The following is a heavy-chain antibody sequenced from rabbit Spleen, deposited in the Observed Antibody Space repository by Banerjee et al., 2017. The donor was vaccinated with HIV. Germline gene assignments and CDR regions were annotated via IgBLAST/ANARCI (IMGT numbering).Heavy chain of an antibody. J-gene: IGHJ4*01. Sequence: QEQLVESGGGLVKPEGSLKLSCTASGFSFSNKAVMCWVRQAPGKGLEWIACIYAGSSGTTYYASWAKGRLTISKASSTTVTLQMTSLTAADTATYFCARLGHADYPYAYGLKLWGPGTLVTVS. CDR3: ARLGHADYPYAYGLKL. CDR1: GFSFSNKAV. CDR2: IYAGSSGTT. D-gene: IGHD6-1*01. V-gene: IGHV1S45*01.